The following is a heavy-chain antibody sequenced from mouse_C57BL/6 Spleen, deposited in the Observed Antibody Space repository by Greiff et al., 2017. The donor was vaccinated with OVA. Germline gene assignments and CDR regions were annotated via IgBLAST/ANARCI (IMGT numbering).Heavy chain of an antibody. Sequence: EVQLVESGGDLVKPGGSLKLSCAASGFTFSSYGMSWVRQTPDKRLEWVATISSGGSYTYYPDSVKGRFTISRDNAKNTLYLQMSSLKSEDTAMYYCARIYSDYAMDYWCQGPSVTVPS. V-gene: IGHV5-6*01. CDR3: ARIYSDYAMDY. D-gene: IGHD2-1*01. CDR1: GFTFSSYG. CDR2: ISSGGSYT. J-gene: IGHJ4*01.